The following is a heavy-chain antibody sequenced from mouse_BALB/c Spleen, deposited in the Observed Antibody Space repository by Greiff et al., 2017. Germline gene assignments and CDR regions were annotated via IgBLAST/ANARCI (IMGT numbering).Heavy chain of an antibody. J-gene: IGHJ4*01. Sequence: VQLQQSGTVLARPGASVKMSCKASGYTFTSYWMHWVKQRPGQGLEWIGAIYPGNSDTSYNQKFKGKAKLTAVTSTSTAYMELSSLTNEDSAVYACTRPIYYDYDGGGSMDYWGQGTSVTVSS. D-gene: IGHD2-4*01. CDR2: IYPGNSDT. CDR1: GYTFTSYW. V-gene: IGHV1-5*01. CDR3: TRPIYYDYDGGGSMDY.